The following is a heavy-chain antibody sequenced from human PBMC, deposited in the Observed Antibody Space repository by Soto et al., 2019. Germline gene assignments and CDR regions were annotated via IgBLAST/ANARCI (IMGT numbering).Heavy chain of an antibody. CDR1: GFTFSTYE. D-gene: IGHD4-4*01. Sequence: GGSLRLSCAASGFTFSTYEMSWVRQAPGKGLEWVSYISSSGSTIYYADSVKGRFTISRDNAKHSLFLEMNSLRAEDTALYFCAKAIGDYTYGMDVWGQGTTVTVSS. CDR2: ISSSGSTI. V-gene: IGHV3-48*03. CDR3: AKAIGDYTYGMDV. J-gene: IGHJ6*02.